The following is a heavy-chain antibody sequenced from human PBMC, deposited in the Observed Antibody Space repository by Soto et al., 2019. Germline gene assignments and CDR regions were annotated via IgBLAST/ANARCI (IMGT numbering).Heavy chain of an antibody. CDR1: GGSIGTYY. V-gene: IGHV4-59*08. D-gene: IGHD3-9*01. CDR3: ARHPGYYDILTGYTTYYFDS. J-gene: IGHJ4*02. CDR2: IYYRGNT. Sequence: SETPSLTCTVSGGSIGTYYWSWIRQPPGKGLEWIGYIYYRGNTGYHPSLKSRVTISLDTPKNQFSLKLSSVTAADTAVYYCARHPGYYDILTGYTTYYFDSWGQGILVPVSS.